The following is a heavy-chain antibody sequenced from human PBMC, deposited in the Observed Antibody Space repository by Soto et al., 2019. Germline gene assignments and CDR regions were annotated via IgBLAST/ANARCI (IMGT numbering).Heavy chain of an antibody. CDR1: GGSISNSDW. Sequence: SETLSLTCAVSGGSISNSDWWSWVRQPPGKGLEWIGEIYHTGSTINNSSLKSRVTISVDKSKNQLSLTLSSVTAADTAVYYCARRTPYQPFQSWGQGTLVTVS. CDR3: ARRTPYQPFQS. CDR2: IYHTGST. V-gene: IGHV4-4*02. J-gene: IGHJ5*02.